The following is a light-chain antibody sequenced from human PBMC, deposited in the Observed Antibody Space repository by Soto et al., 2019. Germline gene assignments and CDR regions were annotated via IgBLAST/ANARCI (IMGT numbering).Light chain of an antibody. CDR2: GAS. CDR1: QSVSTK. CDR3: QPYNNWPYT. Sequence: MVMTQSPATLSVSPGERATLSCRASQSVSTKLAWYQQKPGQAPRLLIYGASTRATGIPARFSGSGSGTDFTLTISSLQSGDFAVSYCQPYNNWPYTFGPGTRVDIK. J-gene: IGKJ3*01. V-gene: IGKV3D-15*01.